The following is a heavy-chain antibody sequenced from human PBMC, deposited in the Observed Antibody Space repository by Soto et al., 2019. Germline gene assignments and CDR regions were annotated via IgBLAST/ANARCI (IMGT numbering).Heavy chain of an antibody. CDR2: ILSSSGVI. J-gene: IGHJ6*03. D-gene: IGHD2-21*02. V-gene: IGHV3-48*01. CDR1: GLTFGSYS. CDR3: ARDLRAPLVATAMPYYMDV. Sequence: EVQLVESGGGLVQPGGSLRLSCAASGLTFGSYSMNWVRQAPGKGLEWVSFILSSSGVIYYADSVKGRFTISRDNAKNSLYLQMNSLRAEDTAVYYWARDLRAPLVATAMPYYMDVWGKGTTVTVSS.